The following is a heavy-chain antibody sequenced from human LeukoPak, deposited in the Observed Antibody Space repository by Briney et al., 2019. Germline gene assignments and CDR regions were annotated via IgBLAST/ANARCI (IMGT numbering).Heavy chain of an antibody. Sequence: PGGSLRLSCAASGFTVSSNYMSWVRQAPGKGLEWVSVIYSGGSTYYADSVKGRFTISRDNSKNTLYLQMNSLRAEDTAVYYCAKDPGYGGNSEVDYWGQGTLVTVSS. CDR1: GFTVSSNY. V-gene: IGHV3-53*01. CDR2: IYSGGST. D-gene: IGHD4-23*01. CDR3: AKDPGYGGNSEVDY. J-gene: IGHJ4*02.